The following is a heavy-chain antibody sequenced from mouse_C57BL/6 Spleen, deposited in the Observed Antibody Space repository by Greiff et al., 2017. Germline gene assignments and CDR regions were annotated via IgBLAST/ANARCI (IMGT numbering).Heavy chain of an antibody. CDR3: ARVPVIYCATGYAY. Sequence: VHLQQSGPELVKPGASVKISCKASGYSFTDYNMNWVKQSNGKSLEWIGVINPNYGTTSYNQKFKGKATLTVDQSSSTAYLQLTSLTYEDSAVYNCARVPVIYCATGYAYWGQGALVTVAA. CDR2: INPNYGTT. J-gene: IGHJ3*01. D-gene: IGHD1-1*01. V-gene: IGHV1-39*01. CDR1: GYSFTDYN.